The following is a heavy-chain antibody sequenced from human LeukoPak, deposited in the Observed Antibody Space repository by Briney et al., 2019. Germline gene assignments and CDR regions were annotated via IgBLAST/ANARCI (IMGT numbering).Heavy chain of an antibody. CDR1: GGTFSSYA. V-gene: IGHV1-69*04. CDR2: IIPILGIA. CDR3: ARDYYGSGSYFFPFDY. Sequence: SVKVSCKASGGTFSSYAISWVRQAPGQGLEWMGRIIPILGIANYAQKFQGRVTITADKSTSTAYMELSSLRSEDTAVYYCARDYYGSGSYFFPFDYWGQGTLVTASS. J-gene: IGHJ4*02. D-gene: IGHD3-10*01.